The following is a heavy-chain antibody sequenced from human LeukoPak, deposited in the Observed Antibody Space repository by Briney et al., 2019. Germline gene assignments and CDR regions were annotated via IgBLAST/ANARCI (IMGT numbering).Heavy chain of an antibody. D-gene: IGHD6-19*01. CDR1: GFTFTSYA. V-gene: IGHV1-3*01. Sequence: AGGSLRLSCAASGFTFTSYAMHWVRQAPGQRLEWMGWINAGNGNTKYSQKFQSRVIITRDTSASTAYMELSSLRSEDTAVYYCARDSLYSSGWYWFDPWGQGTLVTVSS. CDR3: ARDSLYSSGWYWFDP. CDR2: INAGNGNT. J-gene: IGHJ5*02.